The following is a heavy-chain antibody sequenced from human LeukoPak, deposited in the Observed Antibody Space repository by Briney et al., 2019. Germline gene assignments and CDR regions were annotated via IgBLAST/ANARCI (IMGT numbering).Heavy chain of an antibody. J-gene: IGHJ3*02. CDR1: GGTFSSYA. V-gene: IGHV1-69*05. CDR2: IIPIFGTA. D-gene: IGHD2-21*01. Sequence: GASVKVSCKASGGTFSSYAISWVRQAPGQGLEWMGGIIPIFGTANYAQKFQGRVTITTDESTSTAYMELSSLRSEDTAVYYCARDGGFRLVGGFDIWGQGTMVTVSS. CDR3: ARDGGFRLVGGFDI.